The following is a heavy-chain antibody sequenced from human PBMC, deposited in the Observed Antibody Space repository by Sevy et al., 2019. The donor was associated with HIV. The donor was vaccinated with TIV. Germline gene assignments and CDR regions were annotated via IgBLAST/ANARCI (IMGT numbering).Heavy chain of an antibody. V-gene: IGHV3-15*01. Sequence: GGSLRLSCAAFGFPFNNAWMSWVRQAPGKGLEWVGRIKSKTDGGTTDYATPVKGRFNISRDDSKNTLYLQLNCLKTDDTAVYYCTLEGLYCSGGSCYSEGFDTWGQGTLVTVSS. D-gene: IGHD2-15*01. CDR3: TLEGLYCSGGSCYSEGFDT. CDR2: IKSKTDGGTT. J-gene: IGHJ4*02. CDR1: GFPFNNAW.